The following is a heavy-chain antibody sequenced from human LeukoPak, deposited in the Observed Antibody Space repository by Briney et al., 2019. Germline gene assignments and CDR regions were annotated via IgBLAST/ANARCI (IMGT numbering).Heavy chain of an antibody. J-gene: IGHJ4*02. CDR3: ARGVVPTYYDSSGYYSS. V-gene: IGHV4-59*01. Sequence: SETLSLICTVSGASISSYYWSWIRQPPGKGLEWIGDIYYSGSIKYNPSLKSRVTMSVDTSKNQFSLKLSSVTAADTAVYYCARGVVPTYYDSSGYYSSWGQGTLVTVSS. CDR2: IYYSGSI. D-gene: IGHD3-22*01. CDR1: GASISSYY.